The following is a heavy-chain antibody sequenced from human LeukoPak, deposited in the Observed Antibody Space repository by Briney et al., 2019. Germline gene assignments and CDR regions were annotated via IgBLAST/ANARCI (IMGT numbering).Heavy chain of an antibody. V-gene: IGHV4-4*02. CDR3: ARKSATGYYETDY. Sequence: SETLSLTCAVSGDSINNNIWWTWVRQPPGKGLEWIGEIHHGGSTNYKPSLKSRVTISVDKSKNQSSLKLTSVTAADTAIYYCARKSATGYYETDYWGQGALVTVSS. J-gene: IGHJ4*02. D-gene: IGHD3-9*01. CDR1: GDSINNNIW. CDR2: IHHGGST.